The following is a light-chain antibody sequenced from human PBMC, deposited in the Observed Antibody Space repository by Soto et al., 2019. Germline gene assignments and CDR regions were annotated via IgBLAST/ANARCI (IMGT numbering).Light chain of an antibody. V-gene: IGKV3-15*01. J-gene: IGKJ2*01. CDR2: GAS. CDR1: QSVSSN. Sequence: EIVMTQSPATXSVSPXXXATXXCRASQSVSSNLAWYQQKPGQAPRLLIYGASTRATGIPARFSGSGSGTEFTLTISSLQSEDFAVYYCQQYNNWPYTFGQGTKLEIK. CDR3: QQYNNWPYT.